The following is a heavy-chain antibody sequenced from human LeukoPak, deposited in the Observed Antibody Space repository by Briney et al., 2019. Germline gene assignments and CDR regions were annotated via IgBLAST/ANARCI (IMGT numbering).Heavy chain of an antibody. D-gene: IGHD1-26*01. CDR2: INHSGST. CDR1: GGSFSGYY. Sequence: SETLSLTCAVYGGSFSGYYWSWIRQPPGKRLEWIGEINHSGSTNYNPSLKSRVTISVDTSKNQFSLKLSSVTAADTAVYYCARVGSYIRYFDYWGQGTLVTVSS. CDR3: ARVGSYIRYFDY. V-gene: IGHV4-34*01. J-gene: IGHJ4*02.